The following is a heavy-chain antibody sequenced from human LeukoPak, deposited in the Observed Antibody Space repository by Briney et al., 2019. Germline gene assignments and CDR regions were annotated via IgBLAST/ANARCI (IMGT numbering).Heavy chain of an antibody. D-gene: IGHD4-17*01. V-gene: IGHV3-23*01. Sequence: GGSLRLSCAASGFTFNRYGMSWVRQAPGKGLEWFSSGGGGGVTTYYGGTVKGRFSITRDNFKNTVHLQINSLRAEDTAIYYCAKNGEELDVGYRDLVFGYYHYYMDVWGKGTAVTVSS. CDR3: AKNGEELDVGYRDLVFGYYHYYMDV. CDR2: GGGGGVTT. J-gene: IGHJ6*03. CDR1: GFTFNRYG.